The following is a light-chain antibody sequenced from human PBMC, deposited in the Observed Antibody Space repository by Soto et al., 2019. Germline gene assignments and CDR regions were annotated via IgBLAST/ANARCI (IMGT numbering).Light chain of an antibody. CDR3: QQYNSYSPT. Sequence: DPQITLSLPPVCASVRDTDTHTWRASQRISSWLAWYQQKPGKAPKLLIYDASSLERGAPSRFSGSGSETEFTLTISSLQPGDSATYYCQQYNSYSPTCGQGTKGDIK. V-gene: IGKV1-5*01. CDR1: QRISSW. CDR2: DAS. J-gene: IGKJ1*01.